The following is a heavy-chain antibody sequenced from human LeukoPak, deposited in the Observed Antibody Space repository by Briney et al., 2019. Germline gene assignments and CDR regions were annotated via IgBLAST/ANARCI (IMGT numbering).Heavy chain of an antibody. V-gene: IGHV4-30-2*01. CDR1: GGSISSGGYY. Sequence: PSQTLSLTCTVSGGSISSGGYYWSWIRQPPGKGLEWIGYIYHSGSTYYNPSLKSRVTISVDRSKNQFSLKLSSVTAADTAVYYCARVGGPDAFDIWGQGTMVTVSS. CDR3: ARVGGPDAFDI. J-gene: IGHJ3*02. CDR2: IYHSGST.